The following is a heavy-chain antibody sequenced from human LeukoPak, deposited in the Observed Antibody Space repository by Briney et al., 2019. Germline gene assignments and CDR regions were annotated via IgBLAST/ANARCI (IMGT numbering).Heavy chain of an antibody. CDR2: IRGDGGST. CDR1: GFTFDDYA. V-gene: IGHV3-43*02. D-gene: IGHD1-1*01. Sequence: GGSLRLSCAASGFTFDDYAMHWVRQAPGKGLEWVSLIRGDGGSTYYAGSVRGRFTISRDNSKNSLYLQMNSLRTEDTALYYCAKDITRLAITCAFDIWGQGTLVTVSS. J-gene: IGHJ3*02. CDR3: AKDITRLAITCAFDI.